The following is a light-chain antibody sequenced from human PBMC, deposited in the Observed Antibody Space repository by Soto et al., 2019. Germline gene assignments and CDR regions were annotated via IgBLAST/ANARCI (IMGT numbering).Light chain of an antibody. J-gene: IGKJ5*01. Sequence: DIQMTQSPSSVSASVGDRLTITCRASQNITNNLSWYQQKPGKAPNLLIYHASKLAKGVTSRFSGSGSGTDFSFIITSLQREDLATYYCQQYYGLPPLTFGQGTRLEIK. CDR1: QNITNN. V-gene: IGKV1-33*01. CDR2: HAS. CDR3: QQYYGLPPLT.